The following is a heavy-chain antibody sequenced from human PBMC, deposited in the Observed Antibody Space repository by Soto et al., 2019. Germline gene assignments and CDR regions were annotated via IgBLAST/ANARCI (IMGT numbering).Heavy chain of an antibody. D-gene: IGHD5-12*01. V-gene: IGHV3-30-3*01. Sequence: QVQLVESGGGVVQPGRSLRLSCAASGFTFSSYAMHWVRQAPGKGLEWVAVISYDGSNKYYADSVKGRVTISRDNSKNTLYLQMNSLRAADTAVYYCARDYYRFNSGYGFSMDVWGQGTTVSVSS. CDR1: GFTFSSYA. J-gene: IGHJ6*02. CDR3: ARDYYRFNSGYGFSMDV. CDR2: ISYDGSNK.